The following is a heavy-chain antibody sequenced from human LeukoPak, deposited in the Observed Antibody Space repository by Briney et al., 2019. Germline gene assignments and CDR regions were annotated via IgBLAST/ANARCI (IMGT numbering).Heavy chain of an antibody. CDR2: IGSNSKYI. CDR1: GFTFSSYS. D-gene: IGHD2-2*01. Sequence: GGFLRLSCVASGFTFSSYSLNWVRRAPGKGLESVSSIGSNSKYIYYADSVKGRFTSSGDNAKNSLSLQMLSLRAEDTAVYYCARGPDIVVIPIVDDSFDLWGQGTVVTVS. CDR3: ARGPDIVVIPIVDDSFDL. J-gene: IGHJ3*01. V-gene: IGHV3-21*01.